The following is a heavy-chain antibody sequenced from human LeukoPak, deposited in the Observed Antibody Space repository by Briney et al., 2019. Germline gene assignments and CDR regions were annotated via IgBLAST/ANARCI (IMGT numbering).Heavy chain of an antibody. V-gene: IGHV1-24*01. CDR2: FDPDGDT. CDR1: GYTLAALS. J-gene: IGHJ4*02. CDR3: ASSDYFSY. Sequence: ASVKVSCKVSGYTLAALSMYWVRQAPGKGLEWMGGFDPDGDTIYAQKFQGRFTMTEDTSTDTAYMELSSLRSDDTAIYYCASSDYFSYWGQGTLVTVSS.